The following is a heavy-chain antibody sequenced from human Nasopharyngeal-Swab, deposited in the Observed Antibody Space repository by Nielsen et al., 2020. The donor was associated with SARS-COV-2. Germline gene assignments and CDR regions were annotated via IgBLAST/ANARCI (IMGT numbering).Heavy chain of an antibody. CDR3: AKQLLWFGELLDMFDY. CDR2: ISGSGGST. Sequence: GESLKISCAASGFTFSSYAMSWVRQAPGKGLEWVSAISGSGGSTYYADSVKGRSTISRDNSKNTPYLQMNSLRAEDTAVYYCAKQLLWFGELLDMFDYWGQGTLVTVSS. D-gene: IGHD3-10*01. J-gene: IGHJ4*02. CDR1: GFTFSSYA. V-gene: IGHV3-23*01.